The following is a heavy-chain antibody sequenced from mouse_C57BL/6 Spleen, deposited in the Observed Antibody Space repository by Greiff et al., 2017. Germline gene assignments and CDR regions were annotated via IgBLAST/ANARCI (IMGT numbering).Heavy chain of an antibody. CDR2: IYPGSGNT. D-gene: IGHD1-1*01. CDR3: ARADGSSLDY. CDR1: GYTFTDYY. J-gene: IGHJ2*01. V-gene: IGHV1-76*01. Sequence: QVQLQQSGAELVRPGASVKLSCKASGYTFTDYYINWVKQRPGQGLEWIARIYPGSGNTYYNEKFKGKATLTAEKSSSTAYMQLSGLTSEDSAVYFCARADGSSLDYWGQGTTLTVSS.